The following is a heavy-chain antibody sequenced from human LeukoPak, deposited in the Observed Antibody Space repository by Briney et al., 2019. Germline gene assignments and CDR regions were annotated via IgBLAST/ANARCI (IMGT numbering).Heavy chain of an antibody. Sequence: GGSLRLSCAASGFTFSSYSMNWVRQAPGKGLEWVSSISSSSSYIYYADSVKGRFTISRDNAKNSLYLQMNSLRAEDTAVYYCAIDPPLRSHHAFDIWGQGTMVTVSS. V-gene: IGHV3-21*01. CDR2: ISSSSSYI. D-gene: IGHD3-16*01. J-gene: IGHJ3*02. CDR3: AIDPPLRSHHAFDI. CDR1: GFTFSSYS.